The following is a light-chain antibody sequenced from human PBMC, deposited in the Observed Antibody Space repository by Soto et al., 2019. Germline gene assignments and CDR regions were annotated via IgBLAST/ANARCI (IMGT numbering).Light chain of an antibody. V-gene: IGKV3-20*01. CDR3: QQYCGSPFT. CDR2: GAS. J-gene: IGKJ3*01. Sequence: EIVLTQSPGTLSLSPGERATLSCRASQSVSSSYLAWYQQKPDQAPRLLIYGASSRATGIPDGFRASGSGTLFTVAISRLEPEDFAVYYCQQYCGSPFTFGPGAKVDIK. CDR1: QSVSSSY.